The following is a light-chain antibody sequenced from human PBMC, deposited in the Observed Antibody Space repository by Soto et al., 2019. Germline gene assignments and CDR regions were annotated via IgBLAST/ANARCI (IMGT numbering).Light chain of an antibody. Sequence: DIQMTQSPSSVSASVGDTVTITCRASQDISGWLAWYQQKPGKATNLLMHATSNFQSGVPSRFSRSGSGTDFSLTISSLQPGDIATYYCQQANSFPHSFGQGNTLEIK. CDR3: QQANSFPHS. V-gene: IGKV1-12*01. CDR2: ATS. CDR1: QDISGW. J-gene: IGKJ2*03.